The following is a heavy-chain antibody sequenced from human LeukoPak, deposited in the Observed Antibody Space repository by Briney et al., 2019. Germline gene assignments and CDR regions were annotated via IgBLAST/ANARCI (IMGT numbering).Heavy chain of an antibody. CDR3: ARVRHEGDFDY. CDR2: IYTSGST. Sequence: SDTLSLTCTVSGGSISSYYWSWIRQPAVKGLEWIGRIYTSGSTNYNPSLKSRVTMSVDTSKNQFSLKLSSVTAADTAVYYCARVRHEGDFDYWGQGTLVTVSS. V-gene: IGHV4-4*07. CDR1: GGSISSYY. J-gene: IGHJ4*02.